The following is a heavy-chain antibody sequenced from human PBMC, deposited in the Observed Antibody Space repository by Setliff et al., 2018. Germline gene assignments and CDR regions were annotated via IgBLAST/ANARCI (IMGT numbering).Heavy chain of an antibody. Sequence: SVKVSCKASGGTFSSYGISWVRQAPGQGPEWMGGTIPIFGTTDYAQKFQGRVTIITDESTSTAFMQLSSLRSEDTAVYYCVREGVDSRSSTDYRYYMDAWGKGTTVTVSS. CDR2: TIPIFGTT. V-gene: IGHV1-69*05. D-gene: IGHD3-22*01. CDR3: VREGVDSRSSTDYRYYMDA. CDR1: GGTFSSYG. J-gene: IGHJ6*03.